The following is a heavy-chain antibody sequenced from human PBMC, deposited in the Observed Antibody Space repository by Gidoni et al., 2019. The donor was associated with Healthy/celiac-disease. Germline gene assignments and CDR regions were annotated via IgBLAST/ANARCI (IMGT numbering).Heavy chain of an antibody. CDR2: ISYDGSNK. V-gene: IGHV3-30*18. CDR1: GFTFSSYG. J-gene: IGHJ4*02. Sequence: VQLVESGGGVVQPGRSLRLSCAASGFTFSSYGMHWVRQAPGKGLEWVAVISYDGSNKYYADSVKGRFTISRDNSKNTLYLQMNSLRAEDTAVYYCANATSWGQGTLVTVSS. D-gene: IGHD1-26*01. CDR3: ANATS.